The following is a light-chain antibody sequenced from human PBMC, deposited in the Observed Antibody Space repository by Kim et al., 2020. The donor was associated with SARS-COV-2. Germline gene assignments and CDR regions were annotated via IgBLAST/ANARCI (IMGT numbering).Light chain of an antibody. V-gene: IGLV10-54*01. J-gene: IGLJ3*02. Sequence: QHATLACTGNSNNVGNKGAAWLQQHQGHPPKLLSYRNNNRPSGISERLSASRSGNTASLPITGLQPEDEADYYCSAWDSSLSAWVFGGGTQLTVL. CDR1: SNNVGNKG. CDR2: RNN. CDR3: SAWDSSLSAWV.